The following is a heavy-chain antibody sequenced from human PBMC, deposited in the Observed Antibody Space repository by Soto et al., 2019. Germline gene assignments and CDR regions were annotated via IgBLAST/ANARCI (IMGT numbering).Heavy chain of an antibody. Sequence: EVQLVESGGGLVQPGGSLRLSCAASGFTVSSSYMSWVRQAPGRGLEWVSIIYSGGSTYYADSVRGRFIISRDSSKNTLYLQINSLRAEDTAVYYCANEGDGAYRWGRGTLVTVCS. V-gene: IGHV3-66*01. J-gene: IGHJ2*01. CDR1: GFTVSSSY. CDR3: ANEGDGAYR. D-gene: IGHD4-17*01. CDR2: IYSGGST.